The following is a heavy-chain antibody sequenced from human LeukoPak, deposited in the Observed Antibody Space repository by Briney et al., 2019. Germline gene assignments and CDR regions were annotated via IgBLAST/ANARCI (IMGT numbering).Heavy chain of an antibody. CDR1: GFIVSNNF. CDR3: AKAWGEANPNALNI. CDR2: IYTGGST. Sequence: GGSLRLSCAASGFIVSNNFMSWVRQAPGKGLEWVSVIYTGGSTYYADSVRGRFTISRDNSKNTLYLQMNSLRAEDTAVYHCAKAWGEANPNALNIWGQGTMVTVSS. D-gene: IGHD3-16*01. J-gene: IGHJ3*02. V-gene: IGHV3-53*01.